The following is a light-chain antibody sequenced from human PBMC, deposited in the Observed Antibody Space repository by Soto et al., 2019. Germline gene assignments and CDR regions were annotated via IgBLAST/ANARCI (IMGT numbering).Light chain of an antibody. CDR1: QSLVDSGGNTY. V-gene: IGKV2-30*01. CDR2: GAS. Sequence: DVVMTQSPLSLPVTLGQPASISCSSSQSLVDSGGNTYFNWYQQRPGQAPRLLIYGASTRATGVPARFSGRGSGTEFTLTISSLQSEDFAVYYCQQYTNWPPNTFGQGTRLEIK. J-gene: IGKJ5*01. CDR3: QQYTNWPPNT.